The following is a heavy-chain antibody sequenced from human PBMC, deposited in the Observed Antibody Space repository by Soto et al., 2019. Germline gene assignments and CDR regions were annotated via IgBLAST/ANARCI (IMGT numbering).Heavy chain of an antibody. Sequence: PRPTVRLACSFSGVSISTSGMSVSWIRQPPGKALEWPALIGWYDDKYYSTSLKTRLTISKDTPKNQVVLTMTNTHPLDTATYYCARIVRYAVARCEYYYRMGVWRHLTTITFPT. CDR3: ARIVRYAVARCEYYYRMGV. CDR1: GVSISTSGMS. V-gene: IGHV2-70*01. J-gene: IGHJ6*01. D-gene: IGHD6-19*01. CDR2: IGWYDDK.